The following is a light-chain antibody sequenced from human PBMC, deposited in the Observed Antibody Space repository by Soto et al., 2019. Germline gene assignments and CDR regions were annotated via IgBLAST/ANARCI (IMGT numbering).Light chain of an antibody. Sequence: EIVMTQSPVTLSVSPGERATLSCRASQSVNSNLAWYQKKPGQAPRLLIDGASIRATGIPARFSGSGSGTEFTLTISSLQSEDFAVYYCQQYNDWPLTFGGGTKVEIK. CDR2: GAS. CDR1: QSVNSN. V-gene: IGKV3-15*01. CDR3: QQYNDWPLT. J-gene: IGKJ4*01.